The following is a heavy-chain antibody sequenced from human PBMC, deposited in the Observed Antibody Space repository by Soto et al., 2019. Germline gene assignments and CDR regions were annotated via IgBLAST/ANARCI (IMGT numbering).Heavy chain of an antibody. V-gene: IGHV2-70*01. CDR2: IDWDDDK. J-gene: IGHJ6*02. CDR3: ARIKVAQQLETPHYYYSGMDV. D-gene: IGHD6-13*01. Sequence: SGPTLVNPTQTLTLTCTFSGFSLSASGMCVRWIRQPPGKALEWLALIDWDDDKYYSTSLKTRLTISKDTSKNQEVLTMTNMDPVDTDTYYCARIKVAQQLETPHYYYSGMDVWGQGTTVTVYS. CDR1: GFSLSASGMC.